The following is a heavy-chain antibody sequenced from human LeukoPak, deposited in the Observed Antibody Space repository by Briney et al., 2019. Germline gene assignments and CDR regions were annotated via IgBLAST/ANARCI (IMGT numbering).Heavy chain of an antibody. CDR3: ARWYSSSSWSLFDY. Sequence: PGGSLRHSCAASGFTFSSYAMSWVRQAPGKGLEWVSAISGSGGSTYYADSVRGRFTISRDNSKNTLYLQMNSLRAEDTAVYYCARWYSSSSWSLFDYWGQGTLVTVSS. J-gene: IGHJ4*02. D-gene: IGHD6-6*01. CDR2: ISGSGGST. V-gene: IGHV3-23*01. CDR1: GFTFSSYA.